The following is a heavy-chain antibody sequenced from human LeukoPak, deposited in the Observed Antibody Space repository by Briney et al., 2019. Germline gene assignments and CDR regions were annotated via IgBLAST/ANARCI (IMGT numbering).Heavy chain of an antibody. J-gene: IGHJ4*02. CDR2: IYPSGST. D-gene: IGHD5-12*01. Sequence: PSETLSLTCTVSGGSTNTYCWSWIRQPAEKGLEWIGRIYPSGSTYYNPSLKSRVTISIDKSKNQFSLRLTSVTAAGRAVYYCARDRSGYSEYYFDYWGQGSLVTVSS. CDR1: GGSTNTYC. V-gene: IGHV4-4*07. CDR3: ARDRSGYSEYYFDY.